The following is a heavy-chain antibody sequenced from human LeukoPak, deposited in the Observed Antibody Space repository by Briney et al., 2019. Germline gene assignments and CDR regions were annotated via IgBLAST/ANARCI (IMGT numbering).Heavy chain of an antibody. J-gene: IGHJ3*02. CDR1: GFTFSSYA. V-gene: IGHV3-23*01. D-gene: IGHD3-22*01. Sequence: GGSLRLSCAASGFTFSSYAMSWVRQAPGKGLECISGFSGSGGSTYYADSVKGRFTISRDNSKNTLYLQMNSLRAEDTAVYYCAKSWNYYDSSGDDALDIWGQGTMVTVSS. CDR3: AKSWNYYDSSGDDALDI. CDR2: FSGSGGST.